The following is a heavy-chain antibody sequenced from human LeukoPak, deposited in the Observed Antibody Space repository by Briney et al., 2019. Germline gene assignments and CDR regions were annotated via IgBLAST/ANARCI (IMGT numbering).Heavy chain of an antibody. D-gene: IGHD4-17*01. J-gene: IGHJ4*02. CDR2: IYTSGST. V-gene: IGHV4-4*07. Sequence: SETLSLTCTVSGGSISSYYWSWIRQPAGKGLGWIGRIYTSGSTNYNPSLRSRVTMSVDTSKNQFSLKLSSVTAADTAVYYCARGDYGDYFDYWGQGTLVTVSS. CDR1: GGSISSYY. CDR3: ARGDYGDYFDY.